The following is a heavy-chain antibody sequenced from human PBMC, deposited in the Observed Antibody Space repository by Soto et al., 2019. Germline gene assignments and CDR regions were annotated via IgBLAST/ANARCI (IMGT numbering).Heavy chain of an antibody. CDR2: MHYSGST. Sequence: QLQLQESGPGLVKPSETLSLICTVSGGSISSSGYYWGWISQPPGKGLEWIGSMHYSGSTYYNPSLKSRFTIPLDTLNNQFSLTLNSVTASDTAVYYCARRGSGWFFDYWGQGTLVTVSS. CDR1: GGSISSSGYY. V-gene: IGHV4-39*01. D-gene: IGHD6-19*01. J-gene: IGHJ4*02. CDR3: ARRGSGWFFDY.